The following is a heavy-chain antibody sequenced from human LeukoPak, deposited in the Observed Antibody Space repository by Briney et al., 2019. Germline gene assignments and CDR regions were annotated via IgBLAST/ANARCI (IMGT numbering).Heavy chain of an antibody. CDR1: GGSISSYY. J-gene: IGHJ6*03. CDR2: IYYSGST. D-gene: IGHD3-3*01. CDR3: ARGILEWLLLSYYYYYMDV. V-gene: IGHV4-59*08. Sequence: PSETLSLTCTVSGGSISSYYWSWIRQPPGKGLEWIGYIYYSGSTYYNPSLKSRVTISVDTSKNQFSLKLSSVTAADMAVYYCARGILEWLLLSYYYYYMDVWGKGTTVTVSS.